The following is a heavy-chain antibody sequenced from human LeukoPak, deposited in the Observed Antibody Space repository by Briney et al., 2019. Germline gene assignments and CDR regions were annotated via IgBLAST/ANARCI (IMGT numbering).Heavy chain of an antibody. J-gene: IGHJ3*02. CDR1: GFTFSSYS. Sequence: PGGSLRLSCAASGFTFSSYSMNWVRQAPGKGLEWVSSISSSSSYIYYADSVKGRFTISRDNAKNSLYLQMNSLRAEDTAVYYCARVGYSSSWYPERGAFDIWGQGTMVTVSS. V-gene: IGHV3-21*01. CDR3: ARVGYSSSWYPERGAFDI. D-gene: IGHD6-13*01. CDR2: ISSSSSYI.